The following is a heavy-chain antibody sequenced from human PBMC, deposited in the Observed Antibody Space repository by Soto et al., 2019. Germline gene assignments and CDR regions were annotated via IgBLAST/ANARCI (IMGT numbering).Heavy chain of an antibody. CDR1: GGSLSSYY. Sequence: SETLSLTSTVSGGSLSSYYWTWIRQPPGKGLEWIGYIYYSGSTNYNPSLKSRVTISVDTSKNQFSLKLSSVTAADTAVYYCARSDGRYWGQGTLVTVSS. J-gene: IGHJ4*02. CDR2: IYYSGST. V-gene: IGHV4-59*01. CDR3: ARSDGRY.